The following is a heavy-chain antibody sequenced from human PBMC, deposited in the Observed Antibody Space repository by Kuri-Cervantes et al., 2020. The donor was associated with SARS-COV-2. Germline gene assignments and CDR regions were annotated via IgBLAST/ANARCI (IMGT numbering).Heavy chain of an antibody. D-gene: IGHD5-12*01. CDR3: AKVEGTHSGYDLRGIDY. CDR1: GFTFSSYA. V-gene: IGHV3-9*01. Sequence: LSLTCAASGFTFSSYAMHWVRQAPGKGLEWVSGISWNSGSIGYADSVKGRFTISRDNSKNTLSLQMNSLRAEDTAVYYCAKVEGTHSGYDLRGIDYWGQGTLVTVSS. J-gene: IGHJ4*02. CDR2: ISWNSGSI.